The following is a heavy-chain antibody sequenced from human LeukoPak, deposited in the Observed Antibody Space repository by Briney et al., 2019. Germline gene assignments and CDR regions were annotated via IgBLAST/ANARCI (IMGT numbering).Heavy chain of an antibody. CDR3: ARVGSSRGWFDP. CDR1: GFTFSDYY. D-gene: IGHD3-10*01. V-gene: IGHV3-11*01. CDR2: ISSSGTTT. J-gene: IGHJ5*02. Sequence: GGSLRLSCAASGFTFSDYYMSWIRQAPGKGLEWISYISSSGTTTYYADSVKGRFTISRANAKTSVYLQMEGLRADDTAVYYCARVGSSRGWFDPWGHGTLVTVSS.